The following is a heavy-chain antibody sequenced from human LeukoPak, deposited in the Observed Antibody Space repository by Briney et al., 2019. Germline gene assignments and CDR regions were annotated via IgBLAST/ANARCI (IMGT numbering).Heavy chain of an antibody. CDR3: ARVRYSSSWVFDP. V-gene: IGHV4-4*07. CDR1: GGSISSYY. J-gene: IGHJ5*02. Sequence: SETLSLTCTVSGGSISSYYWGWIRQPAGKGLEWIGHIYTSGSPSYNPSLKSRVTMSVDTSKNHFSLNLTSVTAADTAVYYCARVRYSSSWVFDPWGQGTLVTVSS. CDR2: IYTSGSP. D-gene: IGHD6-13*01.